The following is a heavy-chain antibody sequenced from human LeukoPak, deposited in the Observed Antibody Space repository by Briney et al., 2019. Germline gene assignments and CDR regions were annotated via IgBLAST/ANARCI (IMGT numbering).Heavy chain of an antibody. J-gene: IGHJ4*02. V-gene: IGHV4-38-2*02. D-gene: IGHD2-21*02. CDR3: ARDQAYCGGDCYFDF. Sequence: SETLSLTCAVSDYSISSAYYWGWIRQPPGKGLEWIGSIYHSGSTDYNPSLKSRVTISVDTSKIQFSLKLRSVTAADTAVYYCARDQAYCGGDCYFDFWGQGTLVTVSS. CDR1: DYSISSAYY. CDR2: IYHSGST.